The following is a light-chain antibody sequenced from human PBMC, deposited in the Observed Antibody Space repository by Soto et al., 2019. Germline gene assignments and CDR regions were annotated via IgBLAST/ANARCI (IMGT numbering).Light chain of an antibody. CDR3: HQYNNWPPWT. CDR2: DAS. Sequence: EIVLTQSPATLSLSPGERATLSCRASQSLSSNFLAWYQQKPGQPPRLLIYDASTRATGIPARFSGSGSGTEFTLTISSLQSEDFAVYYCHQYNNWPPWTFGQGTKVDI. V-gene: IGKV3-15*01. J-gene: IGKJ1*01. CDR1: QSLSSN.